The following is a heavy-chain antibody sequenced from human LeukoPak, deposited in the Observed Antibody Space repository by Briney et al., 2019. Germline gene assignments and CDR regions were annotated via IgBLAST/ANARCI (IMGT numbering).Heavy chain of an antibody. Sequence: SETLSLTCTVSGGSISSGGYFWIWIRQHPGKGLELIGYIYYSGTTYYNPSLKSRLTISVDTSKNQFSLRLSSVTAADTAVYYCARIGYCSGGSCYSRFDPWGQGTLVTVSS. J-gene: IGHJ5*02. CDR1: GGSISSGGYF. V-gene: IGHV4-31*03. CDR2: IYYSGTT. CDR3: ARIGYCSGGSCYSRFDP. D-gene: IGHD2-15*01.